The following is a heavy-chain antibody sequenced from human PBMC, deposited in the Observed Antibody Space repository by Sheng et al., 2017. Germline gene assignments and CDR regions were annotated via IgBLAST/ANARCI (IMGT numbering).Heavy chain of an antibody. D-gene: IGHD2-15*01. Sequence: QVQLVQSGAEVKKPGSSVKVSCKASGGTFSSYTISWVRQAPGQGLEWMGRIIPILGIANYAQKFQGRVTITADKSTSTAYMELSSLRSEDTAVYYCAPDCSGGSCYPDYWGQGTLVTVSS. CDR1: GGTFSSYT. V-gene: IGHV1-69*02. J-gene: IGHJ4*02. CDR2: IIPILGIA. CDR3: APDCSGGSCYPDY.